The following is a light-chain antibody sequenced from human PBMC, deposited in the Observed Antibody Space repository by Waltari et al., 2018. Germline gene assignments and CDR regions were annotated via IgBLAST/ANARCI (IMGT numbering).Light chain of an antibody. J-gene: IGKJ1*01. Sequence: EIVLTQSPGTLSLSPGERATLSCRASQNCSSSYLAWYQQKPGQAPRRLIYGASSRAAGIPDRFSGSGSGTDFTLTISSLEPEDFAVYYCQQYGSSPRSFGQGTKVEIK. CDR2: GAS. CDR3: QQYGSSPRS. CDR1: QNCSSSY. V-gene: IGKV3-20*01.